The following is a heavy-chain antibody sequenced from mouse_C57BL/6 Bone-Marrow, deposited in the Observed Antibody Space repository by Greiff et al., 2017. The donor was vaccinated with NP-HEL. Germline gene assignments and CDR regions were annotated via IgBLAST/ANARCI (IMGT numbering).Heavy chain of an antibody. J-gene: IGHJ4*01. V-gene: IGHV5-4*01. Sequence: EVMLVESGGGLVKPGGSLKLSCAASGFTFSSYAMSWVRQTPEKRLEWVATISDGGSYTYYPDNVKGRFTISRDNAKNNLYLQMSHLKSEDTAMYYCARDHGLYAMDYWGQGTSVTVSS. CDR1: GFTFSSYA. CDR2: ISDGGSYT. D-gene: IGHD1-1*02. CDR3: ARDHGLYAMDY.